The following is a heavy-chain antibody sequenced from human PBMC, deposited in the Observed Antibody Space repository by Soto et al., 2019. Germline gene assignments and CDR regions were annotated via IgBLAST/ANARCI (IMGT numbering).Heavy chain of an antibody. CDR2: ISGSGST. CDR1: GFTVTSYY. D-gene: IGHD3-10*01. CDR3: ARATMVRGPTPINFFDC. J-gene: IGHJ4*02. Sequence: GGSLRLSCAASGFTVTSYYMNWVRQAPGEGLEWVSSISGSGSTFYAGSVKGRFTISRDNSKNTLYLQMNSLTAEDTAVYYCARATMVRGPTPINFFDCWGQGILVTVSS. V-gene: IGHV3-53*01.